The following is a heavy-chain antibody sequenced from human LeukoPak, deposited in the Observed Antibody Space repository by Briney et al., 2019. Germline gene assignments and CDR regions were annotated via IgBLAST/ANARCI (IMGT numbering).Heavy chain of an antibody. CDR2: VYYGGST. CDR3: ASPGYCSGSICYSGYFQH. D-gene: IGHD2-15*01. CDR1: GFTVSTNY. V-gene: IGHV3-53*01. Sequence: GRSLRLSCAASGFTVSTNYMNWVRRAPGKGLEWVSVVYYGGSTYYADSVKGRFTISRDSSKNTLYLQMNSLRAEDTAVYYCASPGYCSGSICYSGYFQHWGQGTLVTVSS. J-gene: IGHJ1*01.